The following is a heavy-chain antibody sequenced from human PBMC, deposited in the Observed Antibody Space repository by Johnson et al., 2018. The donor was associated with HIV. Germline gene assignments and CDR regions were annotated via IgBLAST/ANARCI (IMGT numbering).Heavy chain of an antibody. CDR1: GFTVSSNY. V-gene: IGHV3-30*03. Sequence: QVQLVESGGGLIQPGGSLRLSCAASGFTVSSNYMSWVRQAPGKGLEWVAVMSYDGSSKYYADSVKGRFTISRDNSRNTLYLQMNSLRAEDTAVYYCARDQAIFGVVLASDAFDIWGQGTMVTVSS. D-gene: IGHD3-3*01. CDR3: ARDQAIFGVVLASDAFDI. J-gene: IGHJ3*02. CDR2: MSYDGSSK.